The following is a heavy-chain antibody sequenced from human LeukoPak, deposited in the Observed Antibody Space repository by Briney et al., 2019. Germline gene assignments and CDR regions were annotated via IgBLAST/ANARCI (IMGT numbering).Heavy chain of an antibody. CDR2: ISYDGSKK. Sequence: PGGSLRLSCAASGFTFSTYGMHWVRQAPGKGLEWVAIISYDGSKKQHADSVKGRFTISRDNSKNTLYLQMNSLRAEDTALYYYAKDRSIAANNFDFWGQGTLVTVSS. V-gene: IGHV3-30*18. CDR1: GFTFSTYG. CDR3: AKDRSIAANNFDF. D-gene: IGHD6-6*01. J-gene: IGHJ4*02.